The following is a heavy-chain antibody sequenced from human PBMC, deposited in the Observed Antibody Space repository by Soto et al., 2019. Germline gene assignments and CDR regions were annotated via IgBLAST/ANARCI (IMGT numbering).Heavy chain of an antibody. Sequence: GASVKVSCKASGYTFTIYGIIWVRQAPGQGLEWMGWISVYNGNTKYAQKLQGWVTMTRDTSISTAYMELSRLRSDDTAVYYCARGTMSYYDSSGFFYGMDVWGQGTTVTVSS. V-gene: IGHV1-18*01. D-gene: IGHD3-22*01. CDR1: GYTFTIYG. CDR2: ISVYNGNT. CDR3: ARGTMSYYDSSGFFYGMDV. J-gene: IGHJ6*02.